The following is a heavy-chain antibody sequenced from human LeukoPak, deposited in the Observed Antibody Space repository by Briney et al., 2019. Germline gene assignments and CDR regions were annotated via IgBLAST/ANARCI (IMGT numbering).Heavy chain of an antibody. CDR1: GFTFSSYA. CDR2: ISGSGGST. CDR3: AKVAVPAAIRSWFDP. J-gene: IGHJ5*02. V-gene: IGHV3-23*01. D-gene: IGHD2-2*01. Sequence: GALRLSCAASGFTFSSYAMSWVRQAPGKGLEWVSAISGSGGSTYYADSVKGRSTISRDNSKNTLYLQMNSLRGEDTAVYYCAKVAVPAAIRSWFDPWGQGTLVTVSS.